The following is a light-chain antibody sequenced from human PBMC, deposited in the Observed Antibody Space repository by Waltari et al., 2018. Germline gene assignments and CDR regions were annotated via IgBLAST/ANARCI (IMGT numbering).Light chain of an antibody. Sequence: QSVLTQPPSASGTPGQRVTISCSGSSSNIGSNTVNWYQQLPGTAPKLHIYSNNQRPSGGPARFSGSKSGTSASLAISGLQSEDEADYYCAAWDDSLNALVFGGGTKLTVL. CDR1: SSNIGSNT. V-gene: IGLV1-44*01. CDR2: SNN. CDR3: AAWDDSLNALV. J-gene: IGLJ2*01.